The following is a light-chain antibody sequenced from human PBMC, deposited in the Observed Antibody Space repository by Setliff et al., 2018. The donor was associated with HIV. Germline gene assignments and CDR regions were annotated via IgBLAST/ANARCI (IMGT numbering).Light chain of an antibody. V-gene: IGLV1-40*01. CDR2: HNS. J-gene: IGLJ1*01. Sequence: QSALTQPPSVSGAPGQRVTISCSGSRSNVGAHYDVHWYQQLPGTAPKLLIYHNSNRPSGVPDRFSGSKSGSSASLATAGLQPEDEADYYCQSYDSSLNGYVFGTGTKVTVL. CDR1: RSNVGAHYD. CDR3: QSYDSSLNGYV.